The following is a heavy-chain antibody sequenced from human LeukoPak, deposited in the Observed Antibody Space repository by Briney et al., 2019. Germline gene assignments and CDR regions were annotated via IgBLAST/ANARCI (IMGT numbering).Heavy chain of an antibody. CDR1: GFTFDDYA. J-gene: IGHJ6*02. CDR3: AKALGYCSSTSCQYYYYGMDV. CDR2: ISWNSGSI. D-gene: IGHD2-2*01. V-gene: IGHV3-9*01. Sequence: SLRLSCAASGFTFDDYAMHWVRHAPGKGLEWVSGISWNSGSIGYADSVKGRFTISRDNAKNSLYLQMNSPRAEDTALYYCAKALGYCSSTSCQYYYYGMDVWGQGTTVTVSS.